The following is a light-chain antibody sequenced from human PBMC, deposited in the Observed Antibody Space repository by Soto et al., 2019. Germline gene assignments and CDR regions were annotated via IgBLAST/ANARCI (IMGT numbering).Light chain of an antibody. J-gene: IGKJ5*01. V-gene: IGKV3-11*01. CDR2: DAS. CDR3: QQYGSSPPIT. CDR1: QSVSDF. Sequence: EIVLTQSPATLSLFPGERATLSCRASQSVSDFLAWYQQKPGQAPRLLIYDASNRATGIPARFSGSGSGTDFTLTISSVEPEDFAVYYCQQYGSSPPITFGQGTRLEIK.